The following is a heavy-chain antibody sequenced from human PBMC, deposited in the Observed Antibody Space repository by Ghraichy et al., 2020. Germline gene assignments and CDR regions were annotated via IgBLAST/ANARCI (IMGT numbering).Heavy chain of an antibody. V-gene: IGHV4-31*03. CDR2: IYYSGRT. CDR3: ARGPYYYGSGSYYYNWFDP. D-gene: IGHD3-10*01. CDR1: GGSISSGGYY. J-gene: IGHJ5*02. Sequence: SETLSLTCTVSGGSISSGGYYWSWIRQHPGQGLEWIGYIYYSGRTYYNPSLQSRVTISVDTSKNQFSLKLSSVTAADTAVYYCARGPYYYGSGSYYYNWFDPWGQGTRITGSS.